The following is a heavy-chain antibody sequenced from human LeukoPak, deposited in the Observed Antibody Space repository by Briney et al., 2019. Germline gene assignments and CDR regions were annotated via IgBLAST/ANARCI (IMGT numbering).Heavy chain of an antibody. CDR3: AKGGVLNYYYYGMDV. D-gene: IGHD3-10*01. J-gene: IGHJ6*02. V-gene: IGHV3-9*01. CDR2: IIWNSGSV. Sequence: SXIIWNSGSVGYADSVKGRFTISSDNAKTSLYLQMNSLRAEDTALYYCAKGGVLNYYYYGMDVWGQGTTVTVSS.